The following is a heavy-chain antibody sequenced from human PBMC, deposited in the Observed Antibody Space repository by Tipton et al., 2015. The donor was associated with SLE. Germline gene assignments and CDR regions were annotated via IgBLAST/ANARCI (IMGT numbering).Heavy chain of an antibody. V-gene: IGHV4-39*07. D-gene: IGHD3-22*01. CDR1: GGSISSNNYY. J-gene: IGHJ4*02. CDR3: ARRLTGYYDRRGYYSM. CDR2: IYYSGST. Sequence: LRLSCSVSGGSISSNNYYWDWIRQPPGKGLEWVGSIYYSGSTYYNPSLKSRVTISINTSKNQFSLKLSSVTAADTAVYYCARRLTGYYDRRGYYSMWGRGILVTVSS.